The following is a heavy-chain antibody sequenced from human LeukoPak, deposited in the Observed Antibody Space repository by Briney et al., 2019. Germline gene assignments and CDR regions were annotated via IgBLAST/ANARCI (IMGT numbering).Heavy chain of an antibody. CDR3: AREGRYAALPTFYYYYMDV. D-gene: IGHD1-1*01. CDR1: GGSFSGYY. V-gene: IGHV4-34*01. J-gene: IGHJ6*03. Sequence: PSETLSLTCAVYGGSFSGYYWSWIRQPPGKGLEWIGEINHSGSTNYNPSLKSRVTISVVTSKNQFSLKLSSVTAADTAVYYCAREGRYAALPTFYYYYMDVWGKGTTVTVSS. CDR2: INHSGST.